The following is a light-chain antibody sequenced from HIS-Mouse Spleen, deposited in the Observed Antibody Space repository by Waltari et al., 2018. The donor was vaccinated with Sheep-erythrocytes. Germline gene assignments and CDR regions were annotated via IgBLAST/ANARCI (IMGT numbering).Light chain of an antibody. CDR1: QCLLHSNGYNY. CDR3: MQALQTPLT. J-gene: IGKJ4*01. V-gene: IGKV2-28*01. CDR2: LGS. Sequence: DIVMTQSPLSLPVTPGEPASISCRSSQCLLHSNGYNYLDWYLQKPGQSPQLLIYLGSNRASWVPDRFSGSGSGTDFTLKISRVEAEDVGVYYCMQALQTPLTFGGGTKVEIK.